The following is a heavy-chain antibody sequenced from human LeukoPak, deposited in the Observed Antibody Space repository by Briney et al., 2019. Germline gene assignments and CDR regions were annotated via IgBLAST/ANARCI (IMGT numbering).Heavy chain of an antibody. Sequence: GGSLRLSCAASGFTFSRFWMSWVRQAPGKGLEWVSSISGSSSYIYYADSVKGRFTISRDNAKNSLYLQMNSLRAEDTAVYYCARVLPLSYSGSYPLDYWGQGTLVTVSS. D-gene: IGHD1-26*01. CDR3: ARVLPLSYSGSYPLDY. CDR2: ISGSSSYI. CDR1: GFTFSRFW. J-gene: IGHJ4*02. V-gene: IGHV3-21*04.